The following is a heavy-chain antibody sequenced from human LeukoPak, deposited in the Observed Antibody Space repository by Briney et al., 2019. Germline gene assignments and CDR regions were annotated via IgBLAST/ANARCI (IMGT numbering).Heavy chain of an antibody. Sequence: HPGGSLRLSCAASGFSFYTIGMHWVRQAPGKGLEWVAVISFDGSITYYADSVKGRFTISRDNSKNTLFLQMNSLRAEDTAVYYCAKGGIEYSSSSWGYFDYWGQGTLVTVSS. D-gene: IGHD6-6*01. CDR3: AKGGIEYSSSSWGYFDY. V-gene: IGHV3-30*18. CDR2: ISFDGSIT. J-gene: IGHJ4*02. CDR1: GFSFYTIG.